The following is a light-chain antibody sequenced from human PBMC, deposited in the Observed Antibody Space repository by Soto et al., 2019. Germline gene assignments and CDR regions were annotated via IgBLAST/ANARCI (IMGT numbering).Light chain of an antibody. CDR3: PHTFNSPPWT. Sequence: ADRVTITCRASQSISSWLAWYQQKPGKAPKLLIYDASIFESGVPSRSSGSGSRTQLPLTLTSPQPDAFPRYFCPHTFNSPPWTFRQGTQVDI. CDR2: DAS. CDR1: QSISSW. J-gene: IGKJ1*01. V-gene: IGKV1-5*01.